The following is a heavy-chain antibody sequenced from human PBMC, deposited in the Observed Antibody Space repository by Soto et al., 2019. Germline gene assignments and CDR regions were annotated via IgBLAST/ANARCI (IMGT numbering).Heavy chain of an antibody. J-gene: IGHJ4*02. Sequence: GESLKISCEASGFTFSSYSMNWVRQAPGKGLEWGSSISSSSSYIYYADSVKGRFTISRHNAKNSLYLQMSSLRADDTAVYYCARDGSGSYTDYWGQGTLVTVSS. V-gene: IGHV3-21*01. CDR2: ISSSSSYI. D-gene: IGHD3-10*01. CDR3: ARDGSGSYTDY. CDR1: GFTFSSYS.